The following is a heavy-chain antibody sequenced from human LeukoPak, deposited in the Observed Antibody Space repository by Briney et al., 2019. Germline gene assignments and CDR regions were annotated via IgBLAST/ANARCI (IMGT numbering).Heavy chain of an antibody. CDR3: ARTDRLGYDSSGPGKARVDY. D-gene: IGHD3-22*01. CDR2: INHSGST. J-gene: IGHJ4*02. CDR1: GGSFSGYY. Sequence: SETLSLTCAVYGGSFSGYYWSWIRQPPGKGLEWIGEINHSGSTNYNPSLKSRVTISVDTSKNQFSLKLSSVTAADTAVYYCARTDRLGYDSSGPGKARVDYWGQGTLVTVSS. V-gene: IGHV4-34*01.